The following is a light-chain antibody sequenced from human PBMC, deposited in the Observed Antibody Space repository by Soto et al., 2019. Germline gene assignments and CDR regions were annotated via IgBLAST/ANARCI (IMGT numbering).Light chain of an antibody. CDR3: AAWDGSLNGWV. CDR2: NND. CDR1: RSNIGTKT. Sequence: QSVLTQPPSASGTPEQRVTITCSESRSNIGTKTVYWYQQLPGTAPKLLIHNNDQRPSGVPDRFSGSTSVTSVSLAISGLQAEDEADYYCAAWDGSLNGWVFGGGTKLTVL. J-gene: IGLJ3*02. V-gene: IGLV1-44*01.